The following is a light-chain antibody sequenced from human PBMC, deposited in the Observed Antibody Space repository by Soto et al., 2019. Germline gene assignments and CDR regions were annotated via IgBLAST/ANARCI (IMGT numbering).Light chain of an antibody. J-gene: IGKJ1*01. CDR2: DAS. CDR3: QQYNSFSWT. CDR1: QSIFSW. Sequence: DIQMTQSPSTLSASVGDRVTITCRASQSIFSWLAWYQQKPGKAPKLLIYDASTLEGGVPSRFRGSGSGTEFTLTISGLQPDDFATFHCQQYNSFSWTFGQGTKVEVK. V-gene: IGKV1-5*01.